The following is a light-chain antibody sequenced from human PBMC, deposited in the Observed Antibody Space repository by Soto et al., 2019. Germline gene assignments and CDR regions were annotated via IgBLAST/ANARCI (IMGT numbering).Light chain of an antibody. J-gene: IGLJ3*02. V-gene: IGLV2-14*01. Sequence: QSALTQPASVSGSPGQAITISCTGTSSDGGGYNFVSWYQQYPGKAPKLMIFEISDRPSGVSNRFSGSKSGNTASLTISGLQADDEADYYCSSYTSNTTRVFGGGTKLTVL. CDR1: SSDGGGYNF. CDR2: EIS. CDR3: SSYTSNTTRV.